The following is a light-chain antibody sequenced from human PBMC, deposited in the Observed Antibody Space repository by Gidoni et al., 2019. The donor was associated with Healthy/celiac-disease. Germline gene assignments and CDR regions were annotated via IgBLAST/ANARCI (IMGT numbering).Light chain of an antibody. J-gene: IGLJ2*01. CDR1: SSNIGKNY. CDR3: GTWDSSLSAGV. V-gene: IGLV1-51*01. CDR2: DNN. Sequence: QSVLTQPPSVSAAPGQKVTISCSGSSSNIGKNYVSWYQQLPGTAPKLLIYDNNKRPSGIPDRFSGSKSGTSATLGITGLQIGDEADYYCGTWDSSLSAGVFGGGTKLTVL.